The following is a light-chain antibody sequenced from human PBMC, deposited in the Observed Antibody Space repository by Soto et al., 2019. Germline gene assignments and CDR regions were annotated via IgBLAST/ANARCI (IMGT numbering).Light chain of an antibody. CDR1: NSNIGAAYD. Sequence: QSALTQPPSVSGAPGQRVTISCTGSNSNIGAAYDVHWYQHLPRTAPKLLIYANDNRPSGVPDRFSGSKSGTSASLAIAGLQAEDEADYYCQSYDSSLTSYVFGTGTKLTVL. CDR3: QSYDSSLTSYV. V-gene: IGLV1-40*01. J-gene: IGLJ1*01. CDR2: AND.